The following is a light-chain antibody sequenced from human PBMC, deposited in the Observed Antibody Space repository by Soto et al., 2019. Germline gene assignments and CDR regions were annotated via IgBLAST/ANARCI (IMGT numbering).Light chain of an antibody. Sequence: DIQMTQSPSTLSASVGDRVTITCRASQSLSTWLAWYQQKPGKAPKLLIYQASSLENGVPSRFSGSGSGTEFGLTISSLQPDDFATYYCQQYSSHSTFGQGTKVDIK. V-gene: IGKV1-5*03. CDR3: QQYSSHST. CDR2: QAS. CDR1: QSLSTW. J-gene: IGKJ1*01.